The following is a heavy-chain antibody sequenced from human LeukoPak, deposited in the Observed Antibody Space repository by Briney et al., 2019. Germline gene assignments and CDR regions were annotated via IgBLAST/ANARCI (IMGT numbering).Heavy chain of an antibody. Sequence: GGSLRLSCAASGFTFFSYSMNWVRQAPGKGLEWVSSISSSSSSYIYYADSVKGRFTISRDNAKNSLYLQMNSLRAGDTAVYYCARTIEMATISYFDYWGQGTLVTVSS. CDR3: ARTIEMATISYFDY. CDR2: ISSSSSSYI. D-gene: IGHD5-24*01. CDR1: GFTFFSYS. J-gene: IGHJ4*02. V-gene: IGHV3-21*01.